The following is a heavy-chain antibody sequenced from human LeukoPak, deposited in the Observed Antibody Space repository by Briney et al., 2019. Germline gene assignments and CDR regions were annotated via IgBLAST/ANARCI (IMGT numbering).Heavy chain of an antibody. J-gene: IGHJ4*02. D-gene: IGHD4-23*01. CDR1: GGSFSGYY. CDR3: ARYTVVTSSFDY. V-gene: IGHV4-34*01. CDR2: INHSGST. Sequence: SETLSLTCAVYGGSFSGYYWSWIRQPPGKGLEWIGEINHSGSTNYNPSLKSRVTISVDTSKNQFSLKLSSVTAADTAVYYCARYTVVTSSFDYWGQGTLVTASS.